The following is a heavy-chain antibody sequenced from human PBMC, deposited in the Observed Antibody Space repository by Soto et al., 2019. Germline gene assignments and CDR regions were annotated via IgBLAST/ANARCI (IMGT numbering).Heavy chain of an antibody. CDR3: ASHYGSGSYSLL. CDR2: IYNRGST. V-gene: IGHV4-31*03. Sequence: PSETLSLTCTVSGASVSSGGYYWSWIRQHPGKGPEWIAYIYNRGSTYCNPSLKSRVTMSLNTSKNQFSLMLSSVTAADTAVYYCASHYGSGSYSLLWGQGTLVTVSS. CDR1: GASVSSGGYY. J-gene: IGHJ4*02. D-gene: IGHD3-10*01.